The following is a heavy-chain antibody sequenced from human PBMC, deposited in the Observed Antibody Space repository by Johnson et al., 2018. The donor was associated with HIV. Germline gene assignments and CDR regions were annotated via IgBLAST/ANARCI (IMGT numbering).Heavy chain of an antibody. CDR3: AKEGQWLVQEAVDS. V-gene: IGHV3-30*02. J-gene: IGHJ3*02. CDR1: GFTFSSYG. D-gene: IGHD6-19*01. CDR2: IRYDGSNK. Sequence: QVQLVESGGGVVQPGGSLRLSCAASGFTFSSYGMHWVRQAPGKGLEWVAFIRYDGSNKYYADSVKGRFTISRDNSKNTLYLQMNSLRAEDTAVYYCAKEGQWLVQEAVDSWGQGTMVTVSS.